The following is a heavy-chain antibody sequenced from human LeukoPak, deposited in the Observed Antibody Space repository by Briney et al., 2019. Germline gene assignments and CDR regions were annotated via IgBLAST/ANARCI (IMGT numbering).Heavy chain of an antibody. D-gene: IGHD3-10*01. CDR2: INHSGST. Sequence: PSETLSLTCAVYGGSFSGYYWSWIRQPPGKGLEWIGEINHSGSTNYNPSLKSRVTISVDTSKNQFSLKLSSVTAADTAVYYCARLGVSGSGSYRPPYYMDVWGKGTTVTISS. CDR1: GGSFSGYY. J-gene: IGHJ6*03. CDR3: ARLGVSGSGSYRPPYYMDV. V-gene: IGHV4-34*01.